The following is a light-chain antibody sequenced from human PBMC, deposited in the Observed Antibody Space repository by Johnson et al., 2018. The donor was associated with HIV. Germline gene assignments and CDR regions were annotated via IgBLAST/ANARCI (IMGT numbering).Light chain of an antibody. CDR2: ENT. Sequence: QSVLTQPPSVSAAPGQKVTISCSGSSSNIGNNYVSWYQQLPGTAPKLLIYENTKRPSGIPDRFSGSTSGTSATLGLTGLQTGDAAEYSCGPWVSGMSAYVSGTGTKVTV. V-gene: IGLV1-51*02. CDR3: GPWVSGMSAYV. CDR1: SSNIGNNY. J-gene: IGLJ1*01.